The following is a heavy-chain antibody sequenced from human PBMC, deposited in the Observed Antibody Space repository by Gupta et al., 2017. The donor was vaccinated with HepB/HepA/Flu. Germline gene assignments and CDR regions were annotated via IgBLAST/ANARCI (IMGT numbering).Heavy chain of an antibody. Sequence: QLLLVESGGGLVKPGGFLKLSCAASEFSFRDHYMTWIRQAPGKGLEWISYISSAGNTILYADSVKGRFTISRDNTKNSLSLQMNSPRDEDTAVYYCARGKIVGYSSAFDFWGQGTLVSVSS. J-gene: IGHJ4*02. D-gene: IGHD5-12*01. CDR1: EFSFRDHY. CDR3: ARGKIVGYSSAFDF. CDR2: ISSAGNTI. V-gene: IGHV3-11*01.